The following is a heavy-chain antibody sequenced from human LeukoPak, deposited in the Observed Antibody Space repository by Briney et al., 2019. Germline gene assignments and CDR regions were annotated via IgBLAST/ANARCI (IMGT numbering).Heavy chain of an antibody. Sequence: QSGGSLRLSCAASGFTFSSYAMSWVRQAPGKGLEWVSAISGSGGSTYYADSVKGRFTISRDNSKNTLYLQMNSPRAEDTAVYYCAKDPIGIAARYFDYWGQGTLVTVSS. CDR2: ISGSGGST. V-gene: IGHV3-23*01. J-gene: IGHJ4*02. CDR3: AKDPIGIAARYFDY. CDR1: GFTFSSYA. D-gene: IGHD6-6*01.